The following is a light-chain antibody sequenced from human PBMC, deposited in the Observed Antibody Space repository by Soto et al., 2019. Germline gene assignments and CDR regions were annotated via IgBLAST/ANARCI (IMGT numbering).Light chain of an antibody. CDR1: QSISSY. CDR3: QQSYSTPGP. CDR2: AAS. J-gene: IGKJ5*01. Sequence: IHMAQSPSSPSASVGPRVSITCRASQSISSYLNWYQQKPGKAPKLLIYAASSLQSGVPSRFSGSGSGTDFTLTISSLQPEDFATYYCQQSYSTPGPFGQGTRLEI. V-gene: IGKV1-39*01.